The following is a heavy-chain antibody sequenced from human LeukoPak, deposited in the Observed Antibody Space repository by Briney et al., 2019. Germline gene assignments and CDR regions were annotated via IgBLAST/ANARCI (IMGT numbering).Heavy chain of an antibody. Sequence: GGSLRLSCAASGFTFSSYAMHWVRQAPGKGLEYVSAISSNGGSTYYANSVKGRFTISRDNSKNTLYLQMNSLRAEDTAVYYCAKESEAMVRGVGAFDIWGQGTMVTVSS. J-gene: IGHJ3*02. D-gene: IGHD3-10*01. CDR3: AKESEAMVRGVGAFDI. V-gene: IGHV3-64*01. CDR1: GFTFSSYA. CDR2: ISSNGGST.